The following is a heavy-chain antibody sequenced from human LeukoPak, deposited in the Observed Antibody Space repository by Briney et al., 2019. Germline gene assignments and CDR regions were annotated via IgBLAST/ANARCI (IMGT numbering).Heavy chain of an antibody. D-gene: IGHD2-15*01. J-gene: IGHJ5*02. CDR3: ARERSIVSNWFDP. V-gene: IGHV1-8*03. CDR2: MNPNSGNT. Sequence: GASVKVSCKASGYTFTSYDINWVRQATGQGLEWMGWMNPNSGNTGYAQKFQGRVTITRNTSISTAYMELSSLRSEDTAVYYCARERSIVSNWFDPWGQGTLVTVSS. CDR1: GYTFTSYD.